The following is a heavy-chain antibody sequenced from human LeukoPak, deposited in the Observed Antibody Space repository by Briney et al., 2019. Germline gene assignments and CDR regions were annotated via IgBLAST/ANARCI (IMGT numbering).Heavy chain of an antibody. V-gene: IGHV3-53*01. Sequence: GGALRLSRAASGFTLSDNHMSGVRQPPGKGVEWVSFIYTGTNTYYADSVKGRFTIVRDNSKNTVDLQMDSVRVEDTAVYFCARDGGSGIRYDNYSYYGMDVWGQGTTVTVSS. J-gene: IGHJ6*02. CDR2: IYTGTNT. CDR3: ARDGGSGIRYDNYSYYGMDV. CDR1: GFTLSDNH. D-gene: IGHD3-16*01.